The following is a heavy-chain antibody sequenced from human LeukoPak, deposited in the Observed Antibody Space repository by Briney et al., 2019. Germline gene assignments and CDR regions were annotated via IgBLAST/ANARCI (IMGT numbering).Heavy chain of an antibody. CDR1: GGSISSYY. J-gene: IGHJ4*01. CDR2: IYYSGST. CDR3: ARELWSLIDY. V-gene: IGHV4-59*01. Sequence: SETLSLTCTVSGGSISSYYWSWIRQPPGKGLEWIGYIYYSGSTNYNPSLKSRVTISVDTSQNQFSLKLSSVTAADTAVYYCARELWSLIDYWGHGTLVTVSS. D-gene: IGHD3-10*01.